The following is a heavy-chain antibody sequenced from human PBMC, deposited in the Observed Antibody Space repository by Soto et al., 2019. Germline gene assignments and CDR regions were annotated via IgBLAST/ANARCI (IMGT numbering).Heavy chain of an antibody. D-gene: IGHD3-16*01. V-gene: IGHV1-69*13. CDR3: VTWRGIDDRNFDH. CDR2: IIPIFGTA. J-gene: IGHJ4*02. CDR1: GGTFSSYA. Sequence: RASVKVPCKASGGTFSSYAISWVRQAPGQGLEWMGGIIPIFGTANYAQKFQGRVTITADESTSTAYMELSSLETEDTAVYYCVTWRGIDDRNFDHWGQGTLVTVSS.